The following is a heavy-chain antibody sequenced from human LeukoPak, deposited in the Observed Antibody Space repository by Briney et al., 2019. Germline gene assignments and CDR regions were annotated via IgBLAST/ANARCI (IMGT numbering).Heavy chain of an antibody. J-gene: IGHJ4*02. CDR1: GFTFSNAW. CDR3: ATRAGRFSSKY. D-gene: IGHD6-6*01. CDR2: IKSKTDGETT. Sequence: GGSLRLSCAASGFTFSNAWMSWVRQAPGKGLEWVGRIKSKTDGETTDYTAPVKGRFTISRDDSKDTLYLQMNSLRTEDTAVYYCATRAGRFSSKYWGQGTLVTVSS. V-gene: IGHV3-15*01.